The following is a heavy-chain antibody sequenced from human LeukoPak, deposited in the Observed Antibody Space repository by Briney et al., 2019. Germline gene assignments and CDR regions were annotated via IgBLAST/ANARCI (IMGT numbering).Heavy chain of an antibody. CDR3: AENSGSYYFPYYFDY. J-gene: IGHJ4*02. Sequence: GGSLRLSCAASGFTFSSYAMSWVRQAPGKGLEWVSAISGSGGSTYYADSVEGRFTISRDNPKNTLYLQMNSLRAEDTAVYYCAENSGSYYFPYYFDYWGQGTLVTVSS. V-gene: IGHV3-23*01. CDR1: GFTFSSYA. CDR2: ISGSGGST. D-gene: IGHD1-26*01.